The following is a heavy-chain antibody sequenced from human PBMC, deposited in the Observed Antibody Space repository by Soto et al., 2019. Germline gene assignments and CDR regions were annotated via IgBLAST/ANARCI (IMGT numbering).Heavy chain of an antibody. V-gene: IGHV5-51*01. Sequence: PGESLKISCRTSGYRFTSYWIAWVRQMPGKGLEWMGIIFPSDSDTRYSPSFQGQVTISADRSTSTVFLQWASLKASDTAVYFCARKDKSGYLNWFDTWGQGTLXT. J-gene: IGHJ5*02. CDR1: GYRFTSYW. D-gene: IGHD3-22*01. CDR3: ARKDKSGYLNWFDT. CDR2: IFPSDSDT.